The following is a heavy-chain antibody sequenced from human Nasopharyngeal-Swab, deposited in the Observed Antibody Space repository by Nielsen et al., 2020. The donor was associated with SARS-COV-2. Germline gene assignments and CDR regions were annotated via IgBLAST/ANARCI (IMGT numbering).Heavy chain of an antibody. J-gene: IGHJ4*02. CDR3: ARDGAVAGTSYFDY. D-gene: IGHD6-19*01. Sequence: GGSLRLSCAASGFTFSSYAMHWVRPAPGKGLEWVAVISYDGSNKDYADSVKGRFTISRDNSKNTLYLQMNSLRAEDTAVYYCARDGAVAGTSYFDYWGQGTLVTVSS. CDR1: GFTFSSYA. V-gene: IGHV3-30-3*01. CDR2: ISYDGSNK.